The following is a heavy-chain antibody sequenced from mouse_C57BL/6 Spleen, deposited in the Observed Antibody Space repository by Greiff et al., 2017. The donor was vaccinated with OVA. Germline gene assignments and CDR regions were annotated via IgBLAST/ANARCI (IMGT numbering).Heavy chain of an antibody. D-gene: IGHD1-1*01. J-gene: IGHJ4*01. CDR1: GYTFTSYW. CDR3: ARSVLLLRPSYAMDY. V-gene: IGHV1-53*01. CDR2: INPSNGGT. Sequence: QVQLKQPGTELVKPGASVKLSCKASGYTFTSYWMHWVKQRPGQGLEWIGNINPSNGGTNYNEKFKSKATLTVDKSSSTAYMQLSSLTSEDSAVYYCARSVLLLRPSYAMDYWGQGTSVTVSS.